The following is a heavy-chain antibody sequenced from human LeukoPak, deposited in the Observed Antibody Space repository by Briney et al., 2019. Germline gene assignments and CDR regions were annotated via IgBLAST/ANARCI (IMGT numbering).Heavy chain of an antibody. CDR2: ISGVGTST. J-gene: IGHJ4*02. Sequence: GGSLRLSCAASGITFSSYWMHWVRQAPGKGLVWVSRISGVGTSTNYADSVRGRFTISRDNAKNTLSLQLDSLRAEDTAVYYCAGGYSGSYQFAYWGQGALVTVST. D-gene: IGHD1-26*01. V-gene: IGHV3-74*01. CDR3: AGGYSGSYQFAY. CDR1: GITFSSYW.